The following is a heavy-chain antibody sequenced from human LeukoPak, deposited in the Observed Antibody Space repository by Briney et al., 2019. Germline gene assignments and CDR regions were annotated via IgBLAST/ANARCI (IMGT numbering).Heavy chain of an antibody. CDR3: AKGYYDSTTNYYYYGMDV. CDR1: VFPFSSYG. CDR2: TPYDGTNK. Sequence: GGTLRLSCAASVFPFSSYGMHWVRQAPGKGREWGAVTPYDGTNKYCADAGKGRFTISRDNSKNTLYLQMNSLRAEDTAVYYCAKGYYDSTTNYYYYGMDVWGQGTAVTVSS. D-gene: IGHD2/OR15-2a*01. J-gene: IGHJ6*02. V-gene: IGHV3-30*18.